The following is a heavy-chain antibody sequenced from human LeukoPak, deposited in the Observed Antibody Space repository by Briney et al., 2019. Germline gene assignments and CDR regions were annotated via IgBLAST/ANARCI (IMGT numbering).Heavy chain of an antibody. Sequence: PGRSLRLSCAASGFTFSSYGMHWVRQAPGKGLEWVSAISGSGGSTYYADSVKGRFTISRDNSKNTLYLQMNSLRAEDTAVYYCAKGPGITMVRGVRGSLDYWGQGTLVTISS. CDR2: ISGSGGST. D-gene: IGHD3-10*01. CDR3: AKGPGITMVRGVRGSLDY. V-gene: IGHV3-23*01. CDR1: GFTFSSYG. J-gene: IGHJ4*02.